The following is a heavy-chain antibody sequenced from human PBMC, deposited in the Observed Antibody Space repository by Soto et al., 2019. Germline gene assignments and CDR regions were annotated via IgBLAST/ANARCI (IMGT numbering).Heavy chain of an antibody. Sequence: ASVKVSCKASGYIFNTYGIAWVRQAPGQGLEWMGWISTYNGHTKYAQKLQDRVTLTTDTSTSTAYMELRSLRSDDTAVYYCIKDDCSGDTCYLGHWGQGTLVTVPS. J-gene: IGHJ4*02. V-gene: IGHV1-18*01. D-gene: IGHD2-15*01. CDR2: ISTYNGHT. CDR3: IKDDCSGDTCYLGH. CDR1: GYIFNTYG.